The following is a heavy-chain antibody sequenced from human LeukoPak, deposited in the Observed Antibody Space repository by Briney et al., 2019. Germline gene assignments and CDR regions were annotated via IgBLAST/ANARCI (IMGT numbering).Heavy chain of an antibody. J-gene: IGHJ4*02. CDR2: IRYDGSNK. V-gene: IGHV3-30*02. CDR1: GFTFSSYG. Sequence: GGSLRLSCAASGFTFSSYGMHWVRQAPGKGLEWVAFIRYDGSNKYYADSVKGRFTISRDNSKNTLYLQMNSLRAEDTAVYYCAKDFTYYYDSSGYYVDCWGQGTLVTVSS. D-gene: IGHD3-22*01. CDR3: AKDFTYYYDSSGYYVDC.